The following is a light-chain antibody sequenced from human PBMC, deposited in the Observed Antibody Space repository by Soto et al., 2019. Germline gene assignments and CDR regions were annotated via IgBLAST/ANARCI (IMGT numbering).Light chain of an antibody. CDR2: GAS. V-gene: IGKV3-20*01. J-gene: IGKJ1*01. Sequence: EIVLTQSPGTLSFSPGDRVTLSCTASQGVSRSYLAWYQQKPGQAPRLLIYGASNRATGIPDRFSGSGSGKDFTLTISILEPEDFAVYYCQQYGSPGMFGQGTKVDIK. CDR3: QQYGSPGM. CDR1: QGVSRSY.